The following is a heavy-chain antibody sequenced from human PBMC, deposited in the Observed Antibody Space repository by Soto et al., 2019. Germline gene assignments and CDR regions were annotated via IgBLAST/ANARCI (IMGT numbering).Heavy chain of an antibody. CDR3: AKDSSWSSSSGNVGDY. V-gene: IGHV3-30*18. D-gene: IGHD6-6*01. CDR2: ISYDGSNK. J-gene: IGHJ4*02. CDR1: RFTFSNYG. Sequence: QLQLVESGGGVVQPGRSLRLSCAASRFTFSNYGMPGVRQAPGKGLEWVAVISYDGSNKYYADSVKGRFTISRDNSKNTLYLQMHSLRAEDTAVYYCAKDSSWSSSSGNVGDYWGQGTLVTVSS.